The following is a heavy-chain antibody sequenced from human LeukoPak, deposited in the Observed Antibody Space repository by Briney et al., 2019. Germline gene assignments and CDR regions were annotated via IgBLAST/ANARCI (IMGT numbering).Heavy chain of an antibody. CDR3: ARTAVAGSCYFDY. V-gene: IGHV3-11*01. Sequence: GGSLRLSCAASGFTFSDYYMSWIRQAPGKGLEWVSYISSSGSTIYYADSVKGRFTISRDNAKNSLYLQMNSLRAEDTAVYYCARTAVAGSCYFDYWGQGTLVTVSS. D-gene: IGHD6-19*01. CDR1: GFTFSDYY. CDR2: ISSSGSTI. J-gene: IGHJ4*02.